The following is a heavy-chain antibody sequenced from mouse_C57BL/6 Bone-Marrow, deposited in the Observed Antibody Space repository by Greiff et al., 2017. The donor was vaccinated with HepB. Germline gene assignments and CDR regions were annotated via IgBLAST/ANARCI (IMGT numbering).Heavy chain of an antibody. D-gene: IGHD5-2*01. CDR1: GYTFTDYY. CDR3: AQSDEYGAWFDY. CDR2: IGPGSGST. Sequence: QVQLQQSGAELVKPGASVKISCKASGYTFTDYYINWVKQRPGQGLEWIGEIGPGSGSTYYNEKFKGKATLTADKSSSTAYMHLSSLTSEESAVYFCAQSDEYGAWFDYWGQGTLVTVSA. V-gene: IGHV1-77*01. J-gene: IGHJ3*01.